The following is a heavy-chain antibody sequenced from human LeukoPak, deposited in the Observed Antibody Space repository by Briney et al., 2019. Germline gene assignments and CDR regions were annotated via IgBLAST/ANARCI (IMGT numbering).Heavy chain of an antibody. Sequence: GGSLRLSCAASGFTVSSNYMSWVRQAPGKGLEWVSVIYSGGSTYYADSVKGRFTISRDNSKNTLYLQMNSLRAEDTAVYYCAKDWSDEGGDYWGQGTLATVSS. J-gene: IGHJ4*02. CDR2: IYSGGST. V-gene: IGHV3-53*01. CDR1: GFTVSSNY. CDR3: AKDWSDEGGDY.